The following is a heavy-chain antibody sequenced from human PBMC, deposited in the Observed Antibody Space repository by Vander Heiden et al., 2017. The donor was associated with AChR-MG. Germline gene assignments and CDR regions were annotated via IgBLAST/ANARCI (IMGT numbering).Heavy chain of an antibody. CDR2: IYPGDSDT. Sequence: EVQLVPSGAEVKKPGESLTISCKGSGYSFTSYWIGWVRQMPGKGLEWMGIIYPGDSDTRYSPSFQGQVTISADKSISTAYLQWSSLKASDTAMYYCARQSKDGYGDPGAFDIWGQGTMVTVSS. CDR3: ARQSKDGYGDPGAFDI. D-gene: IGHD4-17*01. J-gene: IGHJ3*02. CDR1: GYSFTSYW. V-gene: IGHV5-51*01.